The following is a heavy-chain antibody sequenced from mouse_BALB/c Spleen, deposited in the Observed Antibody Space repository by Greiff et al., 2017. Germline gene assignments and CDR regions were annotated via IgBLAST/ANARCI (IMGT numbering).Heavy chain of an antibody. CDR3: ARSDPEYGKYYAMDY. CDR2: ISSGSSTI. D-gene: IGHD2-10*02. J-gene: IGHJ4*01. CDR1: GFTFSSFG. V-gene: IGHV5-17*02. Sequence: EVKLMESGGGLVQPGGSRKLSCAASGFTFSSFGMHWVRQAPEKGLEWVAYISSGSSTIYYADTVKGRFTISRDNPKNTLFLQMTSLRSEDTAMYYCARSDPEYGKYYAMDYWGQGTSVTVSS.